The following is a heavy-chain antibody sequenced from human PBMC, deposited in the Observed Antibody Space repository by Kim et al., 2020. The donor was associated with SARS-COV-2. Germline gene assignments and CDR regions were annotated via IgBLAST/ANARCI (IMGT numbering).Heavy chain of an antibody. J-gene: IGHJ4*03. CDR3: ARDYDCSGGSCYFDY. V-gene: IGHV4-61*01. Sequence: SETLSLTCTVSGGSVSSGSYYWSWIRQPPGKGLEWIGYIYYSGSTNYNPSLKIRVTISVDTSKNQFSLTLSSGTAEDTAAYYFARDYDCSGGSCYFDYWG. CDR2: IYYSGST. D-gene: IGHD2-15*01. CDR1: GGSVSSGSYY.